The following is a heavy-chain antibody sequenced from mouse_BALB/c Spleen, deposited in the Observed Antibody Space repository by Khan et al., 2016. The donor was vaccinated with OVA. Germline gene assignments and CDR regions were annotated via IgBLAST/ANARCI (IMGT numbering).Heavy chain of an antibody. CDR3: TRAGYGYFALDY. J-gene: IGHJ4*01. CDR1: GYTFSDYW. Sequence: QVQLQQSGAELMTPGASVKISCKATGYTFSDYWIEWVKQRPGHGLAWIGEIFPGSGSTKYNEKFNDKATLTAATSSNTAYMQLSSLTSEDSGVYYCTRAGYGYFALDYWGQGTSVTVSS. V-gene: IGHV1-9*01. D-gene: IGHD2-10*02. CDR2: IFPGSGST.